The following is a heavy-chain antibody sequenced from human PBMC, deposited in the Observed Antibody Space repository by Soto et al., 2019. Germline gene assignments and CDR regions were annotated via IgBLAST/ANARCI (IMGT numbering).Heavy chain of an antibody. CDR1: GFTFSSYG. Sequence: QVQLVESGGGVVQPGRSLRLSCAASGFTFSSYGMHLVRQAPGKGLEWLAVISYDGSNKYYADSVKGRFTISRDNSKNTLYLQMNSLRAEDTAVYYCAKDVLRFLEWLAFYGMDVCGQGTTVTVSS. V-gene: IGHV3-30*18. D-gene: IGHD3-3*01. CDR3: AKDVLRFLEWLAFYGMDV. J-gene: IGHJ6*02. CDR2: ISYDGSNK.